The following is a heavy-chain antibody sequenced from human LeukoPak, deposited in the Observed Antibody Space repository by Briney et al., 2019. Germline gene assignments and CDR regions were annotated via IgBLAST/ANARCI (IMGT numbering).Heavy chain of an antibody. CDR1: GGSISSSSYY. V-gene: IGHV4-39*01. CDR2: IYYSGST. Sequence: SETLSLTCTVSGGSISSSSYYRGWIRQPPGKGLEWIGSIYYSGSTYYNPSLKSRVTISVDTSKNQFSLKLSSVTAADTAVYYCATSGGIVAKLDYWGQGTLVTVSS. D-gene: IGHD5-12*01. J-gene: IGHJ4*02. CDR3: ATSGGIVAKLDY.